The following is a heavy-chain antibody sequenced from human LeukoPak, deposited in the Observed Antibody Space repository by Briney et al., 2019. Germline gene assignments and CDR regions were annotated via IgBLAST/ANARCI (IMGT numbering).Heavy chain of an antibody. D-gene: IGHD2/OR15-2a*01. V-gene: IGHV3-48*03. J-gene: IGHJ3*02. CDR3: ATIYFNAFDI. CDR2: ISSSASTI. Sequence: TGGSLRLSCAASGFTFSSYEMNWVRQAPGKGLEWVSYISSSASTIYYADSVKGRLTISRDNAKNSLYLQMSSLRAKGTAVYYCATIYFNAFDIWGQGTMVTVSA. CDR1: GFTFSSYE.